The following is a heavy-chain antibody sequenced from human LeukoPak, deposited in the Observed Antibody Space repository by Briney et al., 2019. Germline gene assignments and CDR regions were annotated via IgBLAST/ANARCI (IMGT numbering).Heavy chain of an antibody. CDR2: IWYDGSNK. D-gene: IGHD1-14*01. CDR3: AKGSAGSSDTCYFDY. J-gene: IGHJ4*02. V-gene: IGHV3-33*06. Sequence: GGSLRLSCAASGYTFSSYGMHWVRQAPGKGLEWVAVIWYDGSNKYYADSVKGRFTISRDNSKNTLYLQMNSLRAEDTAVYYCAKGSAGSSDTCYFDYWGQGTLVTVSS. CDR1: GYTFSSYG.